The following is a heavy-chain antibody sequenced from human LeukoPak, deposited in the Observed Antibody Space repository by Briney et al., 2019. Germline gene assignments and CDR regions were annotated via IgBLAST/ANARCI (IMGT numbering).Heavy chain of an antibody. J-gene: IGHJ4*02. CDR2: IYYSGST. D-gene: IGHD3-10*01. CDR3: ARTLPGRGYFDY. Sequence: PSETLSLTCTVSGGSISSSGYYWGWIRQPPGKGLEWIGSIYYSGSTYYNPSLKSRVTISVDTSKNQFSLKLSSVTAADTAVYYCARTLPGRGYFDYWGQGTLVTVSS. CDR1: GGSISSSGYY. V-gene: IGHV4-39*07.